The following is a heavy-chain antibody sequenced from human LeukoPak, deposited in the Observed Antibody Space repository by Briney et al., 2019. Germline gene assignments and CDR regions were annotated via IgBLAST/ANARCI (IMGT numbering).Heavy chain of an antibody. CDR1: GYTFTSYD. J-gene: IGHJ4*02. Sequence: ASVKVSCKASGYTFTSYDINWVRQATGQGLEWMGWMNPNSGNTGNAQKFQGRVTMTRNTSISTAYMELSSLRSEDTAVYYCARGSIDYSNYGYWGQGTLVTVSS. D-gene: IGHD4-11*01. V-gene: IGHV1-8*01. CDR3: ARGSIDYSNYGY. CDR2: MNPNSGNT.